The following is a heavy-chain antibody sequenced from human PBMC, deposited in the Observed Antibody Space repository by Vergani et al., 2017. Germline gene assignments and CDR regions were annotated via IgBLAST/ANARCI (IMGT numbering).Heavy chain of an antibody. CDR2: LSASDRRT. CDR3: AKSVAAALYYYYYMDV. Sequence: EVQLLESGGDLVQPGGSLRLSCAASGFTFIMHAMSWVRQAPGKGLEWVSTLSASDRRTHYADSVKGRFTISRDNSKNTLYLQMNSLRAEDTAVYYCAKSVAAALYYYYYMDVWGKGTTVTVSS. D-gene: IGHD6-13*01. J-gene: IGHJ6*03. CDR1: GFTFIMHA. V-gene: IGHV3-23*01.